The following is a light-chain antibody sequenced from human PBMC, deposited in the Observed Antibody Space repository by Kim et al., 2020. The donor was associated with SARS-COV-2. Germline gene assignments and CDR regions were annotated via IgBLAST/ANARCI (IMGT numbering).Light chain of an antibody. J-gene: IGLJ2*01. V-gene: IGLV2-23*03. CDR3: CSYAGSSTFVV. Sequence: QSITISCTGTSSDVGRYHLVSWYQQHPGKAHKLMIYEGSERPSGVSNRFSGSKSGNTASLTISGLQAEDEADYYCCSYAGSSTFVVFGGGTKLTVL. CDR2: EGS. CDR1: SSDVGRYHL.